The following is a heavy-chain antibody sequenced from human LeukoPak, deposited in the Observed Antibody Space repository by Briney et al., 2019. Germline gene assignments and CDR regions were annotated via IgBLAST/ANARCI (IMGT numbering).Heavy chain of an antibody. CDR2: ISPSSSYI. J-gene: IGHJ3*02. V-gene: IGHV3-21*01. Sequence: PGGSLRLSCAASGFTFSTYNINWDRQAPGKGLEWVSSISPSSSYIYYADSVKGRFTISRDNAKNSLYLQMNSLGAEATAVYYCARDRYSTSLDAFDIWGQGTMVTVSS. D-gene: IGHD6-13*01. CDR3: ARDRYSTSLDAFDI. CDR1: GFTFSTYN.